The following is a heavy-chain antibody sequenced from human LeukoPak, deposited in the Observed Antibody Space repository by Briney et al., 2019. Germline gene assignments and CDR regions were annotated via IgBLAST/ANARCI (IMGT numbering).Heavy chain of an antibody. CDR3: ASSGNYYPYLLDY. D-gene: IGHD1-26*01. CDR2: IYSGGST. Sequence: GGSLRLSCAASGFTVSSNYMSWVRQAPGKGLEWVSVIYSGGSTYYADSVKGRFTISRDNSKNTLCLQMNSLRAEDTAVYYCASSGNYYPYLLDYWGQGTLVTASS. J-gene: IGHJ4*02. CDR1: GFTVSSNY. V-gene: IGHV3-53*01.